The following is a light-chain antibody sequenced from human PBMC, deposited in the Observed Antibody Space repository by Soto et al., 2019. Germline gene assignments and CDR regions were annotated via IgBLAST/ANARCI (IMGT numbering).Light chain of an antibody. CDR3: QQRSNWPIT. J-gene: IGKJ5*01. V-gene: IGKV3-11*01. CDR2: NAS. CDR1: QSVSSY. Sequence: SQSAATLSVSTGERVTLSCRASQSVSSYLAWLQQKPGQAPRLLIFNASNRPTGIPSRFSGSGSGTDFTLTISSLEPEDFAVYYCQQRSNWPITFAQRTLLAVK.